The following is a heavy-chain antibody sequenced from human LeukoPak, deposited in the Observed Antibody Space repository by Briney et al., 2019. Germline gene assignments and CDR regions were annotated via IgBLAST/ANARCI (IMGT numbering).Heavy chain of an antibody. CDR2: ISAYNGNT. Sequence: ASVKVSCKASGYTFTGYYMHWVRQAPGQGLEWMGWISAYNGNTNYAQKLQGRVTMTTDTSTSTAYMELRSLRSDDTAVYYCARVAASYYYYMDVWGKGTTVTISS. D-gene: IGHD6-19*01. J-gene: IGHJ6*03. CDR1: GYTFTGYY. V-gene: IGHV1-18*04. CDR3: ARVAASYYYYMDV.